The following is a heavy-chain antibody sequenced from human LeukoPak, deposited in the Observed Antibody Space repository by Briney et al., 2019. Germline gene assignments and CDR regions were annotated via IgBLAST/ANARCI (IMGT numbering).Heavy chain of an antibody. CDR3: ARDLRGYDFWSGYWIPPDY. D-gene: IGHD3-3*01. V-gene: IGHV3-33*08. CDR1: GFTFSSYG. J-gene: IGHJ4*02. CDR2: IWYGGSNK. Sequence: GGSLRLSCAASGFTFSSYGMHWVRQAPGKGLEWVAVIWYGGSNKYYADSVKGRFTISRDNSKNTLYLQMNSLRAEDTAVYYCARDLRGYDFWSGYWIPPDYWGQGTLVTVSS.